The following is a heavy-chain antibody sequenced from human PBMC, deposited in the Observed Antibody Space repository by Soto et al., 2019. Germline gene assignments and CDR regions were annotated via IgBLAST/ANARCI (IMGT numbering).Heavy chain of an antibody. V-gene: IGHV2-5*02. J-gene: IGHJ4*02. Sequence: SGPTLVNPTQTLTLTCTFSGFSLSTNRVGVGWIRQPPGKALEWLALIYWDDDKRYSPSLKSRLTITKDTSKNQVVLTMTNMDLGNPVTFYCARALVSWGAYYFDYWGKGTRVPVSS. CDR1: GFSLSTNRVG. CDR2: IYWDDDK. CDR3: ARALVSWGAYYFDY. D-gene: IGHD3-16*01.